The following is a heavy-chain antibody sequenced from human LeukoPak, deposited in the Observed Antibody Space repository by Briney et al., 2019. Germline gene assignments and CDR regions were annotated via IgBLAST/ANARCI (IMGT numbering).Heavy chain of an antibody. V-gene: IGHV4-30-4*08. CDR1: GGSISSGDYY. CDR3: ARHGHYDFWRELYYYYYYMDV. J-gene: IGHJ6*03. Sequence: SQTLSLTCTVSGGSISSGDYYWSWLRQPPGKGLEWIGYIYYSGSTYYNPSLKSRVTISVDTSKNQFSLKLSSVTAADTAVYYCARHGHYDFWRELYYYYYYMDVWGKGTTVTVSS. D-gene: IGHD3-3*01. CDR2: IYYSGST.